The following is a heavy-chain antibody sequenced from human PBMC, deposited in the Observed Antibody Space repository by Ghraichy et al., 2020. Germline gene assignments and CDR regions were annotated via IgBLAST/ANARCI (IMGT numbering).Heavy chain of an antibody. CDR1: GGSISSYY. D-gene: IGHD3-3*01. CDR2: IYYSGST. CDR3: ARDRRDDFWSGHFDY. J-gene: IGHJ4*02. Sequence: SETLSLPCTVSGGSISSYYWSWIRQPPGKGLEWIGYIYYSGSTNYNPSLKSRVTISVDTSKNQFSLKLSSVTAADTAVYYCARDRRDDFWSGHFDYWGQGTLVTVSS. V-gene: IGHV4-59*01.